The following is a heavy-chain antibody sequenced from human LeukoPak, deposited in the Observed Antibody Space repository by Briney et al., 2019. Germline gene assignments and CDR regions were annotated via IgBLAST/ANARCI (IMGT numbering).Heavy chain of an antibody. D-gene: IGHD3-22*01. J-gene: IGHJ1*01. Sequence: GGSLRLSCAASGFTFSTYAMTWVRQAPGKGLEWVSLISGTGGSTYYADSVKGRFTISRDNSKNTLYLQMNSLRAEDTAVYYCAKVAGAYYYDSSGYYFPEYFQHWGQGTLVTVSS. CDR3: AKVAGAYYYDSSGYYFPEYFQH. CDR1: GFTFSTYA. CDR2: ISGTGGST. V-gene: IGHV3-23*01.